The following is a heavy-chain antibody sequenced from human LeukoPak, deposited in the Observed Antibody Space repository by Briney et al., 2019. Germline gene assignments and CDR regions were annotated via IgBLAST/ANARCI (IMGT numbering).Heavy chain of an antibody. CDR3: AKDLLGPPTYYYDSSGAYFDY. Sequence: PGGSLRLSCEASGGTFSSYVMSWVRQAPGKGLEWVAVISNDGSNTYYADSVKGRFTISRDNSKNTLYLQMNSLRAEDTAVYYCAKDLLGPPTYYYDSSGAYFDYWGQGTLVTVSS. J-gene: IGHJ4*02. CDR2: ISNDGSNT. V-gene: IGHV3-30*18. D-gene: IGHD3-22*01. CDR1: GGTFSSYV.